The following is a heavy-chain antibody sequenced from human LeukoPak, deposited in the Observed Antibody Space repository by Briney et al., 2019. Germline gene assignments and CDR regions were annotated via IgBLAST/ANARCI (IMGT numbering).Heavy chain of an antibody. Sequence: GGSLRLSCAVSGFIFSSYWMSWVRQAPGKGLEWVANIKQDGGERFYVDSVKGRFTISRDNAKNSLYLQMNSLRVEDTAVYYCAREDHSNYNYWGQGTLVTVFS. CDR1: GFIFSSYW. J-gene: IGHJ4*02. CDR3: AREDHSNYNY. V-gene: IGHV3-7*01. CDR2: IKQDGGER. D-gene: IGHD4-11*01.